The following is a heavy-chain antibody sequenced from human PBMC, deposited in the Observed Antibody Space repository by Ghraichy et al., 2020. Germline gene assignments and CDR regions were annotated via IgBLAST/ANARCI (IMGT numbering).Heavy chain of an antibody. D-gene: IGHD6-13*01. J-gene: IGHJ4*02. CDR2: IYYSGST. Sequence: SETLSLTCTVSGGSISSYYWSWIRQPPGKGLEWIGYIYYSGSTNYNPSLKSRVTISVDTSKNQFSLKLSSVTAADTAVYYCARAYRVGSSSWYDYWGQGTLVTVSS. V-gene: IGHV4-59*01. CDR3: ARAYRVGSSSWYDY. CDR1: GGSISSYY.